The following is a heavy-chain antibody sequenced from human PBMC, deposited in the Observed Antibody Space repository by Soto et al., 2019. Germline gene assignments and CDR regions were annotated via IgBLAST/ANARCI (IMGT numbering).Heavy chain of an antibody. D-gene: IGHD3-22*01. J-gene: IGHJ4*02. Sequence: SVKVSCKASGGTFSSYAISWVRQAPGQGLEWMGGIIPIFGTANCAQKFQGRVTITADESTSTAYMELSSLRSEDTAVYYCASRALDSSGYYFDYWGQGTLVTVSS. V-gene: IGHV1-69*13. CDR3: ASRALDSSGYYFDY. CDR2: IIPIFGTA. CDR1: GGTFSSYA.